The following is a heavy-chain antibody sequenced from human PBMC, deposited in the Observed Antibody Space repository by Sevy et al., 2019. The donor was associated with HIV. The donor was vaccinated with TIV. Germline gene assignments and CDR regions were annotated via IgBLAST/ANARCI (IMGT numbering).Heavy chain of an antibody. CDR3: ARDGARITMVQGVMAYYHGMDV. CDR1: GFTFSTYS. Sequence: GGSLRRSCAASGFTFSTYSMNWVRQAPGKGLEWVSSISSSSNYIYYADSVKGRFTISRDNAKNSLYLQMNSLRAEDPALYYCARDGARITMVQGVMAYYHGMDVWGQGTTVTVSS. V-gene: IGHV3-21*01. CDR2: ISSSSNYI. D-gene: IGHD3-10*01. J-gene: IGHJ6*02.